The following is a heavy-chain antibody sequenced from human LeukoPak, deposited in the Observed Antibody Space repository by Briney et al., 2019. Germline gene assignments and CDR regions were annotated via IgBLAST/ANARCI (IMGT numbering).Heavy chain of an antibody. CDR1: GYTFTSYG. V-gene: IGHV1-18*01. Sequence: EASVKVSCKASGYTFTSYGISWVRQAPGQGLEWMGWISAYNGNTNYAQKLQGRVTMTTDTSTSTAYMELRSLRSEDTAVYYCARVLSDSSGYHTAYYFDYWGQGTLVTVSS. CDR3: ARVLSDSSGYHTAYYFDY. J-gene: IGHJ4*02. CDR2: ISAYNGNT. D-gene: IGHD3-22*01.